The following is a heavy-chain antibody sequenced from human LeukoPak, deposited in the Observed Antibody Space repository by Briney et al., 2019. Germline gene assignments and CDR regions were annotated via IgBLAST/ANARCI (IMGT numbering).Heavy chain of an antibody. Sequence: KPSETLSLTCTVSGGSISSRNYYWGWIRQPPGKGLEWIGNINYSGTTHYNPSLKSRVTISVDTSNNHFSLKLSSVTAADTAVYYCARGRRWLNYWGQGTLVTVSS. D-gene: IGHD5-18*01. V-gene: IGHV4-39*02. CDR1: GGSISSRNYY. CDR3: ARGRRWLNY. J-gene: IGHJ4*02. CDR2: INYSGTT.